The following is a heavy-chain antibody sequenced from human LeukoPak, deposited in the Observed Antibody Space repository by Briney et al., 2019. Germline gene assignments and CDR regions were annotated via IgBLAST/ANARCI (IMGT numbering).Heavy chain of an antibody. D-gene: IGHD3-10*01. CDR3: ARSGGSGSIFFNYYYYMDV. V-gene: IGHV3-48*03. CDR2: ISSSGSTI. J-gene: IGHJ6*03. CDR1: GFTFSSYE. Sequence: GGSLRLSCAASGFTFSSYEMNWVRQAPGKGLEWVSYISSSGSTIYYADSVKGRFTISRDNAKNSLYLQMNSLRAEDTAVYYCARSGGSGSIFFNYYYYMDVWGKGTTVTVSS.